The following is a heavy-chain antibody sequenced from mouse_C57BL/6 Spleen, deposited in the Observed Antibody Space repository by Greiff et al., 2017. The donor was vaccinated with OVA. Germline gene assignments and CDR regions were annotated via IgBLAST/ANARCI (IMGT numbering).Heavy chain of an antibody. Sequence: VQLQQSGAELARPGASVKMSCKASGYTFTSYTMHWVTQRPGQGLEWIGYINPSSGYTKYNQKFKDKATLTADKSSSTAYMQLSSLTSEDSAVYYCARSGDGYYGYFDVWGTGTTVTVSS. D-gene: IGHD2-3*01. CDR1: GYTFTSYT. CDR2: INPSSGYT. CDR3: ARSGDGYYGYFDV. V-gene: IGHV1-4*01. J-gene: IGHJ1*03.